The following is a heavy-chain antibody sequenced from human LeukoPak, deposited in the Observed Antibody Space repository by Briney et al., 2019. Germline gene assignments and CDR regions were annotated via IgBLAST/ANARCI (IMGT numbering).Heavy chain of an antibody. Sequence: KTSETLSLTCTVSGGSISPYYWSWIRQTPGKGPEWIGYILYSGTTTNYNPSLKSRVTISVDTSKNQFSLKLSSVTAADTAVYYCARVGDWNDLVYWGQGTLVTVSS. CDR1: GGSISPYY. CDR2: ILYSGTTT. V-gene: IGHV4-59*01. D-gene: IGHD1-1*01. J-gene: IGHJ4*02. CDR3: ARVGDWNDLVY.